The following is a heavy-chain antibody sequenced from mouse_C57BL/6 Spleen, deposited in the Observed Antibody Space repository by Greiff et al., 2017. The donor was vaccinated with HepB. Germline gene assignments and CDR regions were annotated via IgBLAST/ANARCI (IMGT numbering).Heavy chain of an antibody. Sequence: VQLQQPGAELVKPGASVKLSCKASGYTFTSYWMQWVKQRPGQGLEWIGEIDPSDSYTNYNQKFKGKATLTVDTSSSTAYMQLSSLTSEDSAVYYCARRATTVVGYFDYWGQGTTLTVSS. CDR2: IDPSDSYT. D-gene: IGHD1-1*01. J-gene: IGHJ2*01. CDR3: ARRATTVVGYFDY. CDR1: GYTFTSYW. V-gene: IGHV1-50*01.